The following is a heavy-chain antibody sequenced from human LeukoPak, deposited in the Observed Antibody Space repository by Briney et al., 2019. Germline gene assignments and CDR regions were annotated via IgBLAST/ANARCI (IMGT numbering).Heavy chain of an antibody. J-gene: IGHJ4*02. CDR1: GFTFSIYG. D-gene: IGHD6-6*01. CDR3: ARNQRSSSSHFDY. Sequence: GGSLRLSCAASGFTFSIYGMNWVRQAPGKGLEWVSSISSSSSYIYYADSLKGRFTVSRDNAKNSLFLQMHSLRAEDTAVYYCARNQRSSSSHFDYSGQGTLVTVSS. V-gene: IGHV3-21*01. CDR2: ISSSSSYI.